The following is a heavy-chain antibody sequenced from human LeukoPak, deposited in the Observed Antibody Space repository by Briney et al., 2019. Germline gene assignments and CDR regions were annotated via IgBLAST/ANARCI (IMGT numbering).Heavy chain of an antibody. V-gene: IGHV3-23*01. CDR3: AKVSSSGWYFGYFDY. CDR1: GFTFSNYA. Sequence: PGGSLRLSCAASGFTFSNYAMSWVRQAPGKELEWVSTISGSGGSTYYADSVKGRFTISGDNSKNTLYLQMNSLRAEDTAVYYCAKVSSSGWYFGYFDYWGQGTLVTVSS. D-gene: IGHD6-19*01. CDR2: ISGSGGST. J-gene: IGHJ4*02.